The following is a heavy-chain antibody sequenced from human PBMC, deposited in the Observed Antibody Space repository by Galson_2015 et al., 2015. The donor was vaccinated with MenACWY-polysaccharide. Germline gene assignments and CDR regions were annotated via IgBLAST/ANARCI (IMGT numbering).Heavy chain of an antibody. Sequence: SVKVSCKAPGYTFTSYAMHWVRQAPGQRLEWMGWINAGNGNTKYSQKFQGRVTITRDTSASTAYMELSSLRSEDTAVYYCARHGAGTLGNYYYGMDVWGQGTTVTVSS. J-gene: IGHJ6*02. V-gene: IGHV1-3*01. CDR1: GYTFTSYA. D-gene: IGHD1/OR15-1a*01. CDR2: INAGNGNT. CDR3: ARHGAGTLGNYYYGMDV.